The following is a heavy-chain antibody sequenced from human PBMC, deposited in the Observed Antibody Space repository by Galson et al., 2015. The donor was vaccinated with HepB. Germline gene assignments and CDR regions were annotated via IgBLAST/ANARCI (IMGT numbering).Heavy chain of an antibody. CDR1: GLTVSSNY. V-gene: IGHV3-66*02. CDR2: IYSGGNT. D-gene: IGHD1-26*01. J-gene: IGHJ3*02. CDR3: ARLKERLAYDI. Sequence: SLRLSCAASGLTVSSNYMTWVRQAPGKGLEWVAVIYSGGNTYYADSVKGRFTISRDNSRNTLYLQMNSLRAEDTAVYFCARLKERLAYDIWGQGTMVTVSS.